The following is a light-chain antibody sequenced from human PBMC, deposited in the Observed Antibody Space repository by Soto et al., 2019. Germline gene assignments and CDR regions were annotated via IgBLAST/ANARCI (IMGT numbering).Light chain of an antibody. CDR2: DAS. V-gene: IGKV3-15*01. Sequence: EIVMTQSPATLSVSPGERASLSCRASQGICSTLAWYQQKPGQTPKLLIFDASTRATGVPARFSGGGSGTEFTLTISSLQSEDFAVYYCQQYNNWPLTFGQGTKVDIK. CDR3: QQYNNWPLT. J-gene: IGKJ1*01. CDR1: QGICST.